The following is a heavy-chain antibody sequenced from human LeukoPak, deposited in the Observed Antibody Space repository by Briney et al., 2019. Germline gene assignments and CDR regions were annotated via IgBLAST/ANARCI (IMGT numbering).Heavy chain of an antibody. CDR2: IYSGGST. Sequence: GGSLTLSCAPSGFTLSSNYMSWVHQAPGTGLEWVSVIYSGGSTYYADSVKGRFTISRHNSKNTLYLQMNSLGAEDTAVYYCARVPNRHSSSSKTSWGQGTLVSVSS. CDR1: GFTLSSNY. J-gene: IGHJ1*01. CDR3: ARVPNRHSSSSKTS. D-gene: IGHD6-13*01. V-gene: IGHV3-53*04.